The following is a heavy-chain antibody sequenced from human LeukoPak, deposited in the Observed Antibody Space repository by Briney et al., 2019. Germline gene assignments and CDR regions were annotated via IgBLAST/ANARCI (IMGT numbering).Heavy chain of an antibody. V-gene: IGHV1-2*06. Sequence: ASVKVSCKVSGYTFTRYYLHWLRQAPGQGLEWMGRINPSGGGTNYAQKFQGRVTMTRDTSINTAYMDLSSLRSDDTAVYYCARGPSGSDYWGQGTLVTVSS. CDR3: ARGPSGSDY. J-gene: IGHJ4*02. D-gene: IGHD3-10*01. CDR1: GYTFTRYY. CDR2: INPSGGGT.